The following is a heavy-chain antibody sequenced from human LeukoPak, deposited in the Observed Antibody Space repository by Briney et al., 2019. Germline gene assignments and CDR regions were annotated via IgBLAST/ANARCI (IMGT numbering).Heavy chain of an antibody. CDR1: GFTFDDYA. J-gene: IGHJ1*01. V-gene: IGHV3-9*01. Sequence: GGSLRLSCEASGFTFDDYAMHWVRHAPGKGLEWVSGISWNSGSIAYADSVKGRFTISRDNAKNSLYLQMNSLRPEDTAFYYCAKGPSYTSGWSAEYFQHWGQGTLVTVSS. D-gene: IGHD6-19*01. CDR2: ISWNSGSI. CDR3: AKGPSYTSGWSAEYFQH.